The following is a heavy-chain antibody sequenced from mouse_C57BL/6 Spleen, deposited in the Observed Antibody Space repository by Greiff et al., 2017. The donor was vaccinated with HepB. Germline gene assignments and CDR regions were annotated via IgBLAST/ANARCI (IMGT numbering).Heavy chain of an antibody. Sequence: QVQLKQSGAELVRPGASVTLSCKASGYTFTDYEMHWVKQTPVHGLEWIGAIDPETGGTAYNQKFKGKAILTADKSSSTAYMELRSLTSEDSAVYYCTRFGDGYYGGYWGQGTTLTVSS. CDR3: TRFGDGYYGGY. D-gene: IGHD2-3*01. J-gene: IGHJ2*01. V-gene: IGHV1-15*01. CDR1: GYTFTDYE. CDR2: IDPETGGT.